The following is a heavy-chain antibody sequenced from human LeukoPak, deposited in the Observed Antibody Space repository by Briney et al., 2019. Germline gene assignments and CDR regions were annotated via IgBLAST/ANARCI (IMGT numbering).Heavy chain of an antibody. CDR3: AKDLYDSSGYYYLFDY. J-gene: IGHJ4*02. CDR1: GFTFSSYA. V-gene: IGHV3-23*01. D-gene: IGHD3-22*01. Sequence: GGSLRLSCAASGFTFSSYAMSWVRQAPGKGLEWVSAISGSGGSTYYADSVKGRFTISRDNSKNTLYLQMNSLRAEDTAVYYCAKDLYDSSGYYYLFDYWGQGTWSPSPQ. CDR2: ISGSGGST.